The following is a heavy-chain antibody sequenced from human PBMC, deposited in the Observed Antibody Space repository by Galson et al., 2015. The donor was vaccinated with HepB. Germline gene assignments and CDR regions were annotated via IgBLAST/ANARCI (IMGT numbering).Heavy chain of an antibody. Sequence: SLRLSCAASGFIFSSYAMHWARQAPGKGLEYVSAISSDGDSTYYGGSVKGRFTISRDNSKNTLYLQMSSLRAEDTAVYYCVKDRQYTSTWYYFDYWGQGTLVTVSS. V-gene: IGHV3-64D*09. CDR3: VKDRQYTSTWYYFDY. CDR1: GFIFSSYA. CDR2: ISSDGDST. D-gene: IGHD6-13*01. J-gene: IGHJ4*02.